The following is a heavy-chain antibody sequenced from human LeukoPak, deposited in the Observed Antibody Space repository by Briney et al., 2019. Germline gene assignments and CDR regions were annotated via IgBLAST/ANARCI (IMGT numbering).Heavy chain of an antibody. CDR3: AREPLYGSGSYYNVD. J-gene: IGHJ4*02. CDR2: IYTSGST. D-gene: IGHD3-10*01. CDR1: GGSISSGSYY. V-gene: IGHV4-61*02. Sequence: SETLSLTCTVSGGSISSGSYYWSWIRQPAGKGLGWIGRIYTSGSTNYNPSLKSRVTISVDTSKNQFSLKLCSVTAADTAVYYCAREPLYGSGSYYNVDWGQGTLVTVSS.